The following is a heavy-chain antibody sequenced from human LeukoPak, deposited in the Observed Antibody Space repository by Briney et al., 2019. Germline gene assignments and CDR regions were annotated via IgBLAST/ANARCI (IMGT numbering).Heavy chain of an antibody. V-gene: IGHV4-38-2*01. D-gene: IGHD3-3*02. Sequence: SETLSLTXAVSGYSISSGYYWGWIRQPPGKGLEWIGSIYHSGSTYYNPSLKSRVTISVDTSKNQFSLKLSSVTAADTAVYYCARADHFGSGYFDYWGQGTLATVSS. CDR2: IYHSGST. CDR1: GYSISSGYY. CDR3: ARADHFGSGYFDY. J-gene: IGHJ4*02.